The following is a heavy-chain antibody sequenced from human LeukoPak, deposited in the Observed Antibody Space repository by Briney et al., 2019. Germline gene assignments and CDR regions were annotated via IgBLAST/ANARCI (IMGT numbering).Heavy chain of an antibody. CDR1: GFTFSSYA. J-gene: IGHJ4*02. D-gene: IGHD2-2*01. V-gene: IGHV3-23*01. CDR2: ISGSGGST. CDR3: AKDFIVVVPAATFDY. Sequence: GGSLRLSCAASGFTFSSYAMSWARQASGKGLEWVSAISGSGGSTYYADSVKGRFTISRDNSKNTLYLQMNSLRAEDTAVYYCAKDFIVVVPAATFDYWGQGTLVTVSS.